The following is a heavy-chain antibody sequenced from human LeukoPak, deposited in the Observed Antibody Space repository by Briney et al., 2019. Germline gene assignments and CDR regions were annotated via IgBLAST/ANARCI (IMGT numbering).Heavy chain of an antibody. J-gene: IGHJ4*02. CDR3: AKGSSSGWSGDYFDY. V-gene: IGHV3-23*01. Sequence: PGGSLRLSCAASGFTFSGYAMSWVRQAPGKGLEWVSAISGSGGSTYYADSVKGRFTISRDNSKNTLYLQMNSLRAEDTALYYCAKGSSSGWSGDYFDYWGQGTLVTVSS. D-gene: IGHD6-19*01. CDR2: ISGSGGST. CDR1: GFTFSGYA.